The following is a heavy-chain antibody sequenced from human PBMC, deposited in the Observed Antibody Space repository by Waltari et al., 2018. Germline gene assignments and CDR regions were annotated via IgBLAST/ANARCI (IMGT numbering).Heavy chain of an antibody. CDR3: ARGLDYYYDSSGYYYPLFDY. Sequence: QVQLQQWGAGLLMPSETLSLTCAVYGGSFSGYYWSWIRQPPGKGLEWIGEINHSGSTNYNPSLKSRVTISVDTSKNQFSLKLSSVTAADTAVYYCARGLDYYYDSSGYYYPLFDYWGQGTLVTVSS. CDR1: GGSFSGYY. J-gene: IGHJ4*02. D-gene: IGHD3-22*01. V-gene: IGHV4-34*01. CDR2: INHSGST.